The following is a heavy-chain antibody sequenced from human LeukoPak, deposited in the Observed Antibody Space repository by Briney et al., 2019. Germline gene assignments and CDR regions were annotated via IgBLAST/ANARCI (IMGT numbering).Heavy chain of an antibody. J-gene: IGHJ4*02. Sequence: SETLSLTCTVSGGAISNDNFSWGWIRQPPGKGLEWIGSINYSGTTYYNPSLKSRVTISVDTSKTQFSLKLNSVTAADTAVYYCARLSDYWGQGTLVTVSS. V-gene: IGHV4-39*01. CDR3: ARLSDY. CDR1: GGAISNDNFS. CDR2: INYSGTT.